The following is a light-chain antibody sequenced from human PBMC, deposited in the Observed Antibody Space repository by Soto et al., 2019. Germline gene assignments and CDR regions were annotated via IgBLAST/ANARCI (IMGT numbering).Light chain of an antibody. CDR1: QGISSY. CDR3: QQYYSYPRT. CDR2: AAS. V-gene: IGKV1-8*01. Sequence: AIRMTQSPSSLSANTGDRVTITCRVSQGISSYLAWYQQKPVKAPKLLIYAASTLQSGVPSRFSGSGSGTDFTLTISCLQSEDFATYYCQQYYSYPRTFGQGTKVDIK. J-gene: IGKJ1*01.